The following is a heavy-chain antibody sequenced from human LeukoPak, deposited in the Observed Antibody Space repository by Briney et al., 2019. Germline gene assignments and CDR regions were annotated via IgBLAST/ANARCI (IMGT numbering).Heavy chain of an antibody. J-gene: IGHJ4*02. V-gene: IGHV3-30*04. CDR1: GFTFAGYT. CDR3: AKDRSWHGLEY. CDR2: ITYDGSTK. Sequence: GGSLRLSCAASGFTFAGYTMHWVRQAPGKGLEWATLITYDGSTKYYADSVKGRFTISRDNSRNRLYLQMDSLRGEDTAVYYCAKDRSWHGLEYWGQGALVTVSS. D-gene: IGHD3-16*02.